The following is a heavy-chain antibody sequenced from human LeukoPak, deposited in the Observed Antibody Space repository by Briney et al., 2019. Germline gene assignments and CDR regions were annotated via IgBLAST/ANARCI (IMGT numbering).Heavy chain of an antibody. V-gene: IGHV4-4*02. Sequence: SETLSLTCAVSGGSISSSNWWSWVRPPPGKGLEWIGEIYHSGSTNYNPSLKSRVTISVDKSKNQFSLKLSSVTAADTAVYYCARGLEPMVRGKTGDWFDPWGQGTLVTVSS. J-gene: IGHJ5*02. CDR3: ARGLEPMVRGKTGDWFDP. D-gene: IGHD3-10*01. CDR2: IYHSGST. CDR1: GGSISSSNW.